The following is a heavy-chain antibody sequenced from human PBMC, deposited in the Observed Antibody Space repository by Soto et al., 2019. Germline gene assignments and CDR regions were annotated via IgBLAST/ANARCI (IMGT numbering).Heavy chain of an antibody. D-gene: IGHD3-3*01. CDR1: GGSFSGYY. CDR3: ARGERNDFWSGSFFDY. J-gene: IGHJ4*02. CDR2: INHSGST. V-gene: IGHV4-34*01. Sequence: QVQLQQWGAGLLKPSETLSLTCAVYGGSFSGYYWSWIRQPPGKGLEWIGEINHSGSTNYNPSLKSRVTISVYTSKNQFSLKLSSVTAADTAVYYCARGERNDFWSGSFFDYWGQGTLVTVSS.